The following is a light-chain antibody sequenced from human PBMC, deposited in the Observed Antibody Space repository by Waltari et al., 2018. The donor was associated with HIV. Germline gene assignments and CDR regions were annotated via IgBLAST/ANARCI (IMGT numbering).Light chain of an antibody. CDR2: DVT. J-gene: IGLJ3*02. V-gene: IGLV2-11*01. Sequence: QSALTQPRSVSGSPGQSVTISCTGTSSDIGDYNYVSWYQQHPGKTPKLMIYDVTKRPSGVPDRFSGSKSGNTASLTISGLQAEDEAAYYCCSFAGSYTLVLGGGTKLTVL. CDR3: CSFAGSYTLV. CDR1: SSDIGDYNY.